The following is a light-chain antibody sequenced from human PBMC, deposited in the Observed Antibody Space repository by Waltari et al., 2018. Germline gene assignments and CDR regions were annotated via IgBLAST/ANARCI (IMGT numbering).Light chain of an antibody. CDR2: AES. J-gene: IGKJ4*01. V-gene: IGKV1-39*01. Sequence: DIQMTQSPSSLSASVGDRVSITCRASQNINYFFSWDSQKPGKAPKLLIYAESSLQSGVPSRCSASGSETDCTLTFSSLQPEDFASYYCQHGYSFPLTFGGGTKVEI. CDR1: QNINYF. CDR3: QHGYSFPLT.